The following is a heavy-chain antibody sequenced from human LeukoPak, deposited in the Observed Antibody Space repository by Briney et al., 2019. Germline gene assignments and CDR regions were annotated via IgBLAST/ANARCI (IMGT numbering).Heavy chain of an antibody. J-gene: IGHJ3*02. V-gene: IGHV3-21*01. Sequence: GGSLSCSCAASGFTFSAISRNWVRQAPEKGLMWVSSISIGISYIYYADSVKGRFTISRDNAKKSLYLQMNSLRAEDTAVYYCARDVPRLSTVTTRKNAFDIWGQGTMVTVSS. CDR2: ISIGISYI. CDR1: GFTFSAIS. D-gene: IGHD4-17*01. CDR3: ARDVPRLSTVTTRKNAFDI.